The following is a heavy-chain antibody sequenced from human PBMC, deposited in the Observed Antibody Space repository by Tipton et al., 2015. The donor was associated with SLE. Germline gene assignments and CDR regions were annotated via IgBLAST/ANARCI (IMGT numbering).Heavy chain of an antibody. V-gene: IGHV4-59*01. CDR3: AGSNRAGYFYYGMDV. CDR1: GGSISSYY. D-gene: IGHD1-14*01. Sequence: TLSLTCTVSGGSISSYYWSWIRQPPGKGLEWIGYMYYSGSTNYNPSLKSRVTIFVDTSKNQTSLKLSSVTAADTAVYYCAGSNRAGYFYYGMDVWGQGTTVTVSS. J-gene: IGHJ6*02. CDR2: MYYSGST.